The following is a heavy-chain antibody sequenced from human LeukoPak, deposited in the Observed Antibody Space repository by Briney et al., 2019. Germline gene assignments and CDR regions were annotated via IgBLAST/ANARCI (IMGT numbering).Heavy chain of an antibody. CDR1: GYTFTAYY. CDR2: INPSGGST. D-gene: IGHD5-12*01. J-gene: IGHJ4*02. CDR3: ARDCPERAYSGYDSYLDY. Sequence: GASVKVSCKTSGYTFTAYYIHWLRQAPGQGLEWMGIINPSGGSTIYAQKFQGRVTMTRDTSTSTVYMELSSLRSEDTAVYYCARDCPERAYSGYDSYLDYWGQGTLVTVSS. V-gene: IGHV1-46*01.